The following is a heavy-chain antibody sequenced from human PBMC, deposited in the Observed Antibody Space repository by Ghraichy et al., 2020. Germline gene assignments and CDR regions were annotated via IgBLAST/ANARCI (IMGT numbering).Heavy chain of an antibody. Sequence: ASVKVSCKASGYTFTSYGISWVRQAPGQGLEWMGWISAYNGNTNYAQKLQGRVTMTTDTSTSTAYMELRSLRSDDTAVYYCARVGGSSSWYERWSYYYMDVWSKGTTVTVSS. CDR1: GYTFTSYG. D-gene: IGHD6-13*01. CDR3: ARVGGSSSWYERWSYYYMDV. J-gene: IGHJ6*03. CDR2: ISAYNGNT. V-gene: IGHV1-18*01.